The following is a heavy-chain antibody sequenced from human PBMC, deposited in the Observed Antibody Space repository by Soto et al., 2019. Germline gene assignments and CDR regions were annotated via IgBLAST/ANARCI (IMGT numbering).Heavy chain of an antibody. Sequence: LRLSCSVSGFTFGNYAMHWVRQAPGEGLEYVSGITSDGDSTYHADSVKGRFTISRDNSKNTLYLQMSSLRLEDTAIYYCVKGNQLLRYYFEFCGQGNLVTLSS. CDR1: GFTFGNYA. CDR2: ITSDGDST. D-gene: IGHD2-15*01. J-gene: IGHJ4*02. CDR3: VKGNQLLRYYFEF. V-gene: IGHV3-64D*06.